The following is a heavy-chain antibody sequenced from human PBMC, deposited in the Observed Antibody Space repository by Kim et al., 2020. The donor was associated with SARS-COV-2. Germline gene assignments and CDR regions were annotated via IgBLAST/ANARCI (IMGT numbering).Heavy chain of an antibody. Sequence: GGSLRLSCAPSGFTFSNYAMSWVRQAPGKGLEWVAGIGAGHDAYYADSVRGRFTISRDHFANTLFLQMNSLRADDAAVYHCSKRAATGSGPYYFYSCGQG. J-gene: IGHJ4*02. CDR1: GFTFSNYA. V-gene: IGHV3-23*01. D-gene: IGHD3-10*01. CDR3: SKRAATGSGPYYFYS. CDR2: IGAGHDA.